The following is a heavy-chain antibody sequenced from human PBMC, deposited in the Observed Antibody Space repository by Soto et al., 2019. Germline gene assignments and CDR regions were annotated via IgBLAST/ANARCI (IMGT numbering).Heavy chain of an antibody. CDR1: GVSIKSGGYY. CDR2: IYYTGST. Sequence: SETLSLTCSVSGVSIKSGGYYWTWIRNVPGKGLEWVGDIYYTGSTFYHPSLKTRVTLSMDSSKNQFSLNLESVTAADTAVYYCATQPRYDSSGYFFYWGKGTQVTVSP. CDR3: ATQPRYDSSGYFFY. V-gene: IGHV4-31*03. J-gene: IGHJ4*02. D-gene: IGHD3-22*01.